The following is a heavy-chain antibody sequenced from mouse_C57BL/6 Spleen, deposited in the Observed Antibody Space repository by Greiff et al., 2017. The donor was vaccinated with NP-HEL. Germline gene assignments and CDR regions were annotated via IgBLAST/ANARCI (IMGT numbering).Heavy chain of an antibody. CDR3: AMGLRPYFDY. V-gene: IGHV1-64*01. Sequence: VQLQQSGAELVKPGASVKLSCKASGYTFPSYWMHWVKQRPGQGLEWIGMIHPNSGSTNYIDKFKSKAKPTVDKSSSTAYMQLSSLTSEDSAVYYCAMGLRPYFDYWGQGTTLTVSS. J-gene: IGHJ2*01. CDR1: GYTFPSYW. D-gene: IGHD2-4*01. CDR2: IHPNSGST.